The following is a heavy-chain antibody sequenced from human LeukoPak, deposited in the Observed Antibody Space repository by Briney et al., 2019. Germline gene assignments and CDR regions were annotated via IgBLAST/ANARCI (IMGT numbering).Heavy chain of an antibody. D-gene: IGHD1-26*01. J-gene: IGHJ4*02. CDR2: IYYSGST. Sequence: SETLSLTCTVSGGSISSSSYYWGWIRQPPGKGLEWIGSIYYSGSTYYNPSLKSRVTISVDTSKNQFSLKLSSVTAADTAVYYCARESDSGKDFDCWGQGTLVTVSS. CDR3: ARESDSGKDFDC. V-gene: IGHV4-39*02. CDR1: GGSISSSSYY.